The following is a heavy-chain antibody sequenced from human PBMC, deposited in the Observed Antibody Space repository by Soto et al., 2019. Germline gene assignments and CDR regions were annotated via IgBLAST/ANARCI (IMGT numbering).Heavy chain of an antibody. J-gene: IGHJ4*02. CDR2: IDRQHGEL. D-gene: IGHD3-16*01. CDR1: GNSLSKLS. V-gene: IGHV1-24*01. Sequence: ASVKVSCKVSGNSLSKLSMYWVRQAPGKGLECMGGIDRQHGELVYAKGLQGRLTMTEDTPTDTVYMELSSLRSEDTAVYFCAAVHLPPYEFEFAGYVAGAFDSWGQCTPVTVSS. CDR3: AAVHLPPYEFEFAGYVAGAFDS.